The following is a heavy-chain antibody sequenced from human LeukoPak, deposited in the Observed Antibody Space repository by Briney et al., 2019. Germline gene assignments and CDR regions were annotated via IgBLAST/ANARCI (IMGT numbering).Heavy chain of an antibody. CDR1: GFTLSNAY. D-gene: IGHD1-26*01. J-gene: IGHJ5*02. CDR2: IKNETNGGTT. V-gene: IGHV3-15*01. Sequence: GGSLRLSCAASGFTLSNAYMSWVRQAPGKGLEWVGRIKNETNGGTTDYAAPVKGRFTISRDDSKNTLYLQMNGLKTEDTAVYYCTTTIVGVTTWFDPWGQGTLVTVSS. CDR3: TTTIVGVTTWFDP.